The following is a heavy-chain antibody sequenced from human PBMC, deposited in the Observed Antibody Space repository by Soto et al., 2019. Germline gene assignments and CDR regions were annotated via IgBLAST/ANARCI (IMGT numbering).Heavy chain of an antibody. CDR1: GYTFTSYG. D-gene: IGHD6-6*01. V-gene: IGHV1-18*01. J-gene: IGHJ6*02. CDR3: ARDTWIVAARPAYYGMDV. Sequence: AAVKVSCNASGYTFTSYGSSWVLQSPGQGLEWMGWFSLYNSKIKDAQKLQGRITMTTDTSTRTAYMELRSLRSDDTAVYYCARDTWIVAARPAYYGMDVWGQGTTVTVSS. CDR2: FSLYNSKI.